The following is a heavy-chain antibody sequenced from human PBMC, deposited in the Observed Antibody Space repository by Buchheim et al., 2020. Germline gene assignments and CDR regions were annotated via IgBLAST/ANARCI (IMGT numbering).Heavy chain of an antibody. Sequence: QLQLQESGSGLVKPSQTLSLTCAVSGGSISSGGYSWTWIRQPPGKGLEWIGYIYHSGTTYYNPSLKSRVTISVDRSKNQFSLKRSSVTAGDTAVYYCARGPAVSHYDFWGGKRYGMDVCGQG. J-gene: IGHJ6*02. CDR1: GGSISSGGYS. CDR2: IYHSGTT. V-gene: IGHV4-30-2*01. D-gene: IGHD3-3*01. CDR3: ARGPAVSHYDFWGGKRYGMDV.